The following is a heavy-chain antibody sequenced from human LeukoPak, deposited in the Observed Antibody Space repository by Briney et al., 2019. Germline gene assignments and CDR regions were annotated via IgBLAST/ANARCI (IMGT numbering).Heavy chain of an antibody. CDR3: ARDTTVTSGMQY. J-gene: IGHJ4*02. V-gene: IGHV4-59*01. CDR1: GGSISTFS. Sequence: SETLSLTCTVSGGSISTFSWSWIRQFPGKGLEWIGSIYIKSTNYNPSLKSRVAISVDTSKNQFSLRLDSVTTADTAVYYCARDTTVTSGMQYWGQGTLVTVSS. CDR2: IYIKST. D-gene: IGHD4-11*01.